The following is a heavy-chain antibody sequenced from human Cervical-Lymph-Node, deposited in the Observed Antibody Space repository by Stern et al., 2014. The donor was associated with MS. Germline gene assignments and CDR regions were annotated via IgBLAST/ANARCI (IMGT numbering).Heavy chain of an antibody. CDR1: GFTFSSDA. J-gene: IGHJ4*02. CDR2: ISAPGRSD. Sequence: EVQLLESGGGLVQPGGSLRLSCAASGFTFSSDAMSWVRQAPGKGLEWVSAISAPGRSDYYADSVKGRFTISRDNSKNTLYLQMNSLRAEDTALYYCGNGENYGRYGGQGTLVTVS. D-gene: IGHD1-7*01. CDR3: GNGENYGRY. V-gene: IGHV3-23*01.